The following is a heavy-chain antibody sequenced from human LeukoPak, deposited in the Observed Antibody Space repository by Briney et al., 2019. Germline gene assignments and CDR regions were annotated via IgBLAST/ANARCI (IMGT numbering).Heavy chain of an antibody. J-gene: IGHJ4*02. CDR2: TRYDESKT. D-gene: IGHD1-26*01. V-gene: IGHV3-30*02. CDR1: GFTFSSNG. CDR3: AKARYSGSPALDF. Sequence: GGALRLSCAAYGFTFSSNGMHWVRQTPGKGLDWLAFTRYDESKTFYGDSVRGRFTISRDNSKNTLYLQMNGLTTDDSALYYCAKARYSGSPALDFWGQGTLVIVSS.